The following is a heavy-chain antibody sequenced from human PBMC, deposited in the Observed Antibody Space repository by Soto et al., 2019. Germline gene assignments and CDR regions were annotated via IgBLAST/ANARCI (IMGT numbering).Heavy chain of an antibody. J-gene: IGHJ3*02. D-gene: IGHD3-10*02. Sequence: GGSLRLSCAASGFIFSSYAMSWVRQAPGKGLEWVSAISGSGASTYYADSVKGRFTISRDNSKNTLYLKMNSLRAEETALYYCAKVSETMLDAFDIWGQGTMVTVSS. CDR3: AKVSETMLDAFDI. CDR2: ISGSGAST. CDR1: GFIFSSYA. V-gene: IGHV3-23*01.